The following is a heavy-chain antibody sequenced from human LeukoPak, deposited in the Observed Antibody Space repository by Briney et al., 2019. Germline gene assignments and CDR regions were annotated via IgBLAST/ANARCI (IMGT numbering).Heavy chain of an antibody. CDR3: ARDWKVGATVY. J-gene: IGHJ4*02. Sequence: SETLSLTCTVSGGSISTYYWSWIRQPPGKGLEWIGYVYYSGSTNYNPSLKSRVTMSVDTSKNQFSLKLSSVTAADTAVYYCARDWKVGATVYWGQGTLVTVSS. CDR2: VYYSGST. CDR1: GGSISTYY. V-gene: IGHV4-59*12. D-gene: IGHD1-26*01.